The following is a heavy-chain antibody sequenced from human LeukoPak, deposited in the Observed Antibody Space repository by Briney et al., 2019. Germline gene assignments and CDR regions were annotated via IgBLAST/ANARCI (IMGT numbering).Heavy chain of an antibody. V-gene: IGHV3-23*01. CDR3: AKDTPYYDSSGYSVEVFGY. CDR2: ISGSGGST. J-gene: IGHJ4*02. CDR1: GFTFSSYA. D-gene: IGHD3-22*01. Sequence: GGSLRLSCAASGFTFSSYAMSWVRQAPGKGLESVSAISGSGGSTYYADSVKGRFTISRDNSKNTLYLQMNSLRAEDTAVYYCAKDTPYYDSSGYSVEVFGYWGQGTLVTVSS.